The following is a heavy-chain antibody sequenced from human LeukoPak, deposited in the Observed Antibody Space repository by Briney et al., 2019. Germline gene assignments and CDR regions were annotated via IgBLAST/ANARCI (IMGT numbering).Heavy chain of an antibody. J-gene: IGHJ4*02. CDR3: ARDYYDSSGYYPIDY. D-gene: IGHD3-22*01. CDR2: ISAYNGIT. CDR1: GYTFTSYG. Sequence: ASVKVSCKASGYTFTSYGISWVRQAPGQGLEWMGWISAYNGITNYAQKLQGRVTMTTDTSTSTAYMELRSLRSDDTAVYYCARDYYDSSGYYPIDYWGQGTLVTVSS. V-gene: IGHV1-18*01.